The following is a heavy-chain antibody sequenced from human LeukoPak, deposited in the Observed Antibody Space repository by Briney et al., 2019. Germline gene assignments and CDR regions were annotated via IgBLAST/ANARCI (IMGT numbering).Heavy chain of an antibody. J-gene: IGHJ6*03. D-gene: IGHD6-13*01. V-gene: IGHV1-18*01. CDR3: ARMYSSSWYFGYYYYYMDV. CDR1: GYTFTSYG. Sequence: GASVKVSCKASGYTFTSYGISWVRQAPGQGLEWMGWISAYNGNTNYAQKFQGRVTMTTDTSTSTAYMELRSLRSDDTAVYYCARMYSSSWYFGYYYYYMDVWGKGTTVTVSS. CDR2: ISAYNGNT.